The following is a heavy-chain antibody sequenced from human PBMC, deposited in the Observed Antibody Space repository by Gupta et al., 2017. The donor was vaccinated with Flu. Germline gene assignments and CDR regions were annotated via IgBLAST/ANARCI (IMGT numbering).Heavy chain of an antibody. CDR1: GPTFSDDY. D-gene: IGHD5-24*01. Sequence: QVQPVEFGGGVVKLGGSMRLSCAAPGPTFSDDYMRWIRQAPGKGLEWVSYISSSSSYTNYADSVKGRFTISIANAKNSLSLPMTSLRAEDTAVYSCSTIRDGYEFFPDSWGQGTLVTVSS. V-gene: IGHV3-11*05. CDR3: STIRDGYEFFPDS. CDR2: ISSSSSYT. J-gene: IGHJ4*02.